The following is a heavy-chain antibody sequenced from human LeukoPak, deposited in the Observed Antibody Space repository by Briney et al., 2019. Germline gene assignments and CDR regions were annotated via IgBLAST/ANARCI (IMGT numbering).Heavy chain of an antibody. V-gene: IGHV3-15*01. CDR3: TRDYDSGSHTDAFGI. J-gene: IGHJ3*02. CDR2: FKWTKTDGGAP. CDR1: VFTFSDAW. D-gene: IGHD3-10*01. Sequence: GGSLRLSCAASVFTFSDAWMTWVPQAPGRGLEWVGRFKWTKTDGGAPYYATAVEGRITISRDDSTDMMYLQMNSLKPEDTAVYYCTRDYDSGSHTDAFGIWGQGTMVTVSS.